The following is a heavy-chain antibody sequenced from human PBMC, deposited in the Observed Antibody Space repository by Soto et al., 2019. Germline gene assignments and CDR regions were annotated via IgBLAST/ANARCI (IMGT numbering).Heavy chain of an antibody. V-gene: IGHV1-3*01. CDR1: GYTFTSYA. D-gene: IGHD3-16*01. CDR2: INAGNGNT. CDR3: AREAGMYYDYFGWIYRRRGYSGMDV. J-gene: IGHJ6*02. Sequence: ASVKVSCKASGYTFTSYAMHWVRQAPGQRLEWMGWINAGNGNTKYSQKFQGRVTITRDTSASTAYMELSSLRSEDTAVYYCAREAGMYYDYFGWIYRRRGYSGMDVWAQGTTVPVS.